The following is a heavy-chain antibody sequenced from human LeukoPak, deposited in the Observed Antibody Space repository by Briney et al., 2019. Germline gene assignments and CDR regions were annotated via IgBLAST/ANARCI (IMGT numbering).Heavy chain of an antibody. CDR3: ARGRFTYCGGDCYSGAFDI. CDR2: INSDGSST. CDR1: GFTFSSYS. J-gene: IGHJ3*02. D-gene: IGHD2-21*02. V-gene: IGHV3-74*01. Sequence: PGGSLRLSCAASGFTFSSYSMNWVRQAPGKGLVWVSRINSDGSSTSYADSVKGRFTISRDNAKNTLYLQMNSLRAEDTAVYYCARGRFTYCGGDCYSGAFDIWGQGTMVTVSS.